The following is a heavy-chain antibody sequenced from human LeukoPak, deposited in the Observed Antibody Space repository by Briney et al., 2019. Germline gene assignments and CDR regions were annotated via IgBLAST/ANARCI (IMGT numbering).Heavy chain of an antibody. V-gene: IGHV3-7*01. J-gene: IGHJ4*02. Sequence: PGGSLRLSCAASGSTFSGYGMTWVRQAPGKGPEWVAHIKHDGSETYYVDSVKGRFTISRDNAMNSLYLQMNSLGAEDSAVFYCAKNPDYGGNTFLDYWGQGTLVTVSS. CDR3: AKNPDYGGNTFLDY. CDR1: GSTFSGYG. CDR2: IKHDGSET. D-gene: IGHD4-23*01.